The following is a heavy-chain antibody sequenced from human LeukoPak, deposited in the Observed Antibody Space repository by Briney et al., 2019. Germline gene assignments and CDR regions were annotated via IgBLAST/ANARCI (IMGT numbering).Heavy chain of an antibody. CDR1: GFTFSSYQ. J-gene: IGHJ4*02. CDR3: AKNGDSSGWYPDY. V-gene: IGHV3-23*01. D-gene: IGHD6-19*01. CDR2: ISDNAGVT. Sequence: GGSLRLSCAASGFTFSSYQMSWVRQAAGKGLEWVSAISDNAGVTFYEDSVRGRFTISRDNSKNTLYLQMNSLRAEDTALYYCAKNGDSSGWYPDYWGQGTLVTVSS.